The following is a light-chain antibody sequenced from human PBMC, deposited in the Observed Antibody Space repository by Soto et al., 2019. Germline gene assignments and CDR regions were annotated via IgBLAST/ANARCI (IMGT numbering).Light chain of an antibody. Sequence: AIQMTQSPSSLSASVGDRVTITCRASQGIRNDLGWYQQKPGKAPKLLMYAASSLQSGVPSRFSGSGSGTDFTLTISSLQPEDFATYYFLQDYNYPWTFGQGTKVEIK. CDR2: AAS. CDR3: LQDYNYPWT. CDR1: QGIRND. V-gene: IGKV1-6*01. J-gene: IGKJ1*01.